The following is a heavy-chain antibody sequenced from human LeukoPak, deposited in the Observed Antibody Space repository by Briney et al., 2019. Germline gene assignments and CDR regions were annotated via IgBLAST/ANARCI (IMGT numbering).Heavy chain of an antibody. CDR2: ISTDGSST. Sequence: PGGSLRLSCAASGFIFSSYWMHWFRQGPGKGLVWVSRISTDGSSTSYADSVKGRFTISRDNAKNTLYLQMDSLRAEDSAVYYCAKECITAPPGTPCDYWGQGTLVTVSS. D-gene: IGHD6-13*01. CDR3: AKECITAPPGTPCDY. V-gene: IGHV3-74*01. CDR1: GFIFSSYW. J-gene: IGHJ4*02.